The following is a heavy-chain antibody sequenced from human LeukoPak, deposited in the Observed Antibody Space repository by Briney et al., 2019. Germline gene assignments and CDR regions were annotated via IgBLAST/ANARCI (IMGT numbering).Heavy chain of an antibody. CDR1: GFTFSDYY. V-gene: IGHV3-11*04. CDR2: ISSSGSTI. CDR3: ARERDANYYDSSGYYSIRDY. D-gene: IGHD3-22*01. J-gene: IGHJ4*02. Sequence: GGSLRLSCAASGFTFSDYYMSWIRQAPGKGLEWVSYISSSGSTIYYADSVKGRFTISRDNAKNSLYLQMNSLRAEDTAVYYCARERDANYYDSSGYYSIRDYWGQGTLVIVSS.